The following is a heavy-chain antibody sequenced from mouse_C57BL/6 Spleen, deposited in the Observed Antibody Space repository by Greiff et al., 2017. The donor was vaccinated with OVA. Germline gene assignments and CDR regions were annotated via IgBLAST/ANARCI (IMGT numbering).Heavy chain of an antibody. CDR2: IYPRSGNT. CDR1: GYTFTSYG. CDR3: ARSYYSNPGYFDY. V-gene: IGHV1-81*01. J-gene: IGHJ2*01. D-gene: IGHD2-5*01. Sequence: VQGVESGAELARPGASVKLSCKASGYTFTSYGISWVKQRTGQGLEWIGEIYPRSGNTYYNEKFKGKATLTADKSSSTAYMELRSLTSEDSAVYFCARSYYSNPGYFDYWGQGTTLTVSS.